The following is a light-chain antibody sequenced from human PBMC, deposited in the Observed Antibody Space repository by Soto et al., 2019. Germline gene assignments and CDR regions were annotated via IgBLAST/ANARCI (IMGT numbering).Light chain of an antibody. V-gene: IGLV1-40*01. CDR1: SSNIGSFYD. CDR2: GDN. Sequence: QSVLTQPPSVSGAPGQRVTIPCTGSSSNIGSFYDVHWYQQLPGTVPKLLIYGDNNRPSGVPDRFFGSKSGTSASLAITGLQPEDEADYYCQSYDNSLSHVVFGGGTKLTVL. J-gene: IGLJ2*01. CDR3: QSYDNSLSHVV.